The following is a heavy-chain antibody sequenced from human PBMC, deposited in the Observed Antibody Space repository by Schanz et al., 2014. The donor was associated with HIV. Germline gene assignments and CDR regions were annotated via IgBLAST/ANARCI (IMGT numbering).Heavy chain of an antibody. CDR3: AKSGQLVTKEYWFDS. Sequence: QVLLQESGPRLMKPSETVSLTCTVSSGSVTTYYWNWIRQSAGKGLEWIGRVSASGSTDYNPSLKSRVPVSLDPSNTLFFLKLKSVTAADTAVYYCAKSGQLVTKEYWFDSWGQGTLVIVSS. J-gene: IGHJ5*01. CDR2: VSASGST. CDR1: SGSVTTYY. V-gene: IGHV4-4*07. D-gene: IGHD6-6*01.